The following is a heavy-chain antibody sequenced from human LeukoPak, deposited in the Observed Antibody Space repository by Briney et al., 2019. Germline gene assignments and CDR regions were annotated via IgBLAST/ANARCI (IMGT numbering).Heavy chain of an antibody. CDR2: INAGNGNT. D-gene: IGHD6-13*01. Sequence: ASVKVSCKASGYTFTSYAMHWVRQAPGQRLEWMGWINAGNGNTKYSQKFQGRVTMTSDTSTSTAYMELRSLRSDDTAVYYCARAVIPVAVKPAFDYWGQGTLVTVSS. J-gene: IGHJ4*02. CDR1: GYTFTSYA. CDR3: ARAVIPVAVKPAFDY. V-gene: IGHV1-3*01.